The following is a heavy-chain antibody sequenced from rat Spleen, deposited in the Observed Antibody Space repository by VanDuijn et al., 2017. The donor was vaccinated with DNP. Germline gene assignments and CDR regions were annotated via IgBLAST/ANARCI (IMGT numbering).Heavy chain of an antibody. CDR3: VRPHHYAGSYPRY. Sequence: EVQLVESGGGLVQPGRSLRLSCVASGFTFSDYYIAWVRQAPTKGLEWVAYISYDGGSTSYGDSVKGRFTISRDNAKSTLYLQMNSLRSEDMATYFCVRPHHYAGSYPRYWGQGVMVTVSS. D-gene: IGHD1-12*02. CDR1: GFTFSDYY. J-gene: IGHJ2*01. V-gene: IGHV5-22*01. CDR2: ISYDGGST.